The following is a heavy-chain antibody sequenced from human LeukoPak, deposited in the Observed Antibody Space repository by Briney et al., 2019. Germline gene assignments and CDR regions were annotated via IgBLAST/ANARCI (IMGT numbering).Heavy chain of an antibody. V-gene: IGHV4-39*07. J-gene: IGHJ3*02. CDR1: GGSISSSNYY. CDR3: AGVLVVNDAFDI. Sequence: SETLSLTCTVSGGSISSSNYYWGWIRQPPGEGLDWIGSIYYSGGTYYNPSLKSRVTISVDTSKNQFSLKLSSVTAADTAVYYCAGVLVVNDAFDIWGQGTMVTVSS. CDR2: IYYSGGT. D-gene: IGHD2-15*01.